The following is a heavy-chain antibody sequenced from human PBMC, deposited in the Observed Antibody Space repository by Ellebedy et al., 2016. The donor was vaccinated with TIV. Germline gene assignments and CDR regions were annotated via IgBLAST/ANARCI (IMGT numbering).Heavy chain of an antibody. Sequence: MPSETLSLTCAVYVWSFSGYYWSWIRQPPGKGLEWIGEINHSGSTNYNPSLKSQVTISVDTSKNQFSLKVNSVTAADTAVYYCARRKSNLYRIIAARPYDYWGQGTLVTVSS. CDR1: VWSFSGYY. CDR3: ARRKSNLYRIIAARPYDY. D-gene: IGHD6-6*01. V-gene: IGHV4-34*01. CDR2: INHSGST. J-gene: IGHJ4*02.